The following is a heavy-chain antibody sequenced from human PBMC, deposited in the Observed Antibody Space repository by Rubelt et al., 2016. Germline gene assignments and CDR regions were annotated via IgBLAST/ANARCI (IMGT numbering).Heavy chain of an antibody. D-gene: IGHD3-22*01. CDR2: IYYSGST. J-gene: IGHJ6*02. V-gene: IGHV4-31*03. Sequence: QVQLQESGPGLVKPSQTLSLTCTVSGGSISSGGYYWSWIRQHPGKGLEWIGYIYYSGSTYYNPSPKGRVTISVDTFKNQVSLKVRFVTAADTAVYYCAGEPDSSGYYYYYYGMDVWGQGTTVTVSS. CDR3: AGEPDSSGYYYYYYGMDV. CDR1: GGSISSGGYY.